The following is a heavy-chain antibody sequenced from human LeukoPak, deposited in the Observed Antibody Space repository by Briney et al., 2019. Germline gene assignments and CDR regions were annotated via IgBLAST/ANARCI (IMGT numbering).Heavy chain of an antibody. J-gene: IGHJ4*02. CDR1: GFTFSSYA. V-gene: IGHV3-30*04. CDR3: ARDSSPYYYGSGSHDY. D-gene: IGHD3-10*01. CDR2: IAYDGSNK. Sequence: GRSLRLSCAASGFTFSSYAMHWVRQAPGKGLEWVAVIAYDGSNKYYADSVKGRFTISRDNSKNTLYLQMNSLRAEDTAVYYCARDSSPYYYGSGSHDYWGQGTLVTVSS.